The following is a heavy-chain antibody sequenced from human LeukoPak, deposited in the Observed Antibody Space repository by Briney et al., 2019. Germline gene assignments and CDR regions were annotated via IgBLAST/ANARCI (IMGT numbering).Heavy chain of an antibody. V-gene: IGHV1-2*06. CDR3: ARLSTSPHHFP. CDR2: INPNSGDT. J-gene: IGHJ5*02. D-gene: IGHD5/OR15-5a*01. CDR1: GYTFTGYY. Sequence: GASVKVSCKASGYTFTGYYLHWVRQAPGQGLEWKGRINPNSGDTYYTQDFQGRITMTRDTSLSTAYLELSTLRSNDTAVYYCARLSTSPHHFPWGQGTLVTVSS.